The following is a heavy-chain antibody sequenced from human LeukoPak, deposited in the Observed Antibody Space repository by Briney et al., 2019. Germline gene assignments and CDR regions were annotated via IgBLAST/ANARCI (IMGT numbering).Heavy chain of an antibody. Sequence: ASVKVSCKASGYTFTSYGISWVRQAPGQGPEWMGIINPRGGSTDYSQKFQGRVTMTSDTSTSTVYLEVNDLTSEDTAVYFCARVGVTAATADYWGQGTLVTVSS. J-gene: IGHJ4*02. CDR2: INPRGGST. CDR1: GYTFTSYG. V-gene: IGHV1-46*01. CDR3: ARVGVTAATADY. D-gene: IGHD6-25*01.